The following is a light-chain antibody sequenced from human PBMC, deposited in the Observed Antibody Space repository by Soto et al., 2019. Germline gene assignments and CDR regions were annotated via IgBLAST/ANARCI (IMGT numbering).Light chain of an antibody. CDR3: QQYGSSPPMT. CDR1: QSVSSSY. Sequence: EIVLTQSPGTLSLSPGERATLSRRASQSVSSSYLAWYQQKPGQAPRLLIYGASSRATGIPDRFSGSGSGTDFTLTISRLEPEDFAVYYCQQYGSSPPMTFGQGTKVEIK. J-gene: IGKJ1*01. V-gene: IGKV3-20*01. CDR2: GAS.